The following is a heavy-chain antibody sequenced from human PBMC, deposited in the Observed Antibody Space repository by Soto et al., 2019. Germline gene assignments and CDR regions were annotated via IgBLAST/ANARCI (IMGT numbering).Heavy chain of an antibody. D-gene: IGHD3-9*01. CDR2: ISGSGGST. Sequence: GGSLRLSCAASGFTFSSYAMSWVRQAPGKGLEWVSAISGSGGSTYYADSVKGRFTISRDNSKNTLYLQMNSLRAADTAVYYCARAPPSLRYFDWLSYYFDYWGQGTLVTVSS. CDR1: GFTFSSYA. CDR3: ARAPPSLRYFDWLSYYFDY. V-gene: IGHV3-23*01. J-gene: IGHJ4*02.